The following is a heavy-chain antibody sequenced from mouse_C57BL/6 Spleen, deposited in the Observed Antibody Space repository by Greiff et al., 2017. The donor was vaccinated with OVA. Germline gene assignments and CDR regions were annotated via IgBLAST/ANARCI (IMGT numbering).Heavy chain of an antibody. D-gene: IGHD1-1*01. V-gene: IGHV5-16*01. Sequence: EVQLVESEGGLVQPGSSMKLSCTASGFTFSDYYMAWVRQVPEKGLEWVANINYDGSSTYYLDSLKSRFIISRDNAKNILYLQMSSLKSEDTATYYCARDRGSVYYYGSSYDWYFDVWGTGTTVTVSS. CDR1: GFTFSDYY. CDR3: ARDRGSVYYYGSSYDWYFDV. J-gene: IGHJ1*03. CDR2: INYDGSST.